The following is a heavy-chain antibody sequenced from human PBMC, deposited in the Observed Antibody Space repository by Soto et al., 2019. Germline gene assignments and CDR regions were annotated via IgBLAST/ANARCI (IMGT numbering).Heavy chain of an antibody. D-gene: IGHD3-16*02. V-gene: IGHV4-59*12. Sequence: SETLSLTCTVSGGSISSYYWSWIRQPPGKGLEWIGEINHSGSTNYNPSLKSRVTISVDTSKNQFSLKLSSVTAADTAVYYCARSPFWGSYREAFDYWGQGTLVTVSS. CDR1: GGSISSYY. CDR3: ARSPFWGSYREAFDY. J-gene: IGHJ4*02. CDR2: INHSGST.